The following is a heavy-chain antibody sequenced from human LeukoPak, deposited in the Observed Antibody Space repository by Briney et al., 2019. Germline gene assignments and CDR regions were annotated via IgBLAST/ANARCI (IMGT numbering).Heavy chain of an antibody. CDR1: GFTFSSYA. J-gene: IGHJ4*02. D-gene: IGHD6-19*01. V-gene: IGHV3-53*01. Sequence: GGSLRLSCAASGFTFSSYAMSWVRQAPGKGLEWVSVIYSGGSTYYADSVKGRFTISRDNSKNTLYLQMNSLRAEDTAVYYCARGGYGSGWYYFDYWGQGTLVTVSS. CDR2: IYSGGST. CDR3: ARGGYGSGWYYFDY.